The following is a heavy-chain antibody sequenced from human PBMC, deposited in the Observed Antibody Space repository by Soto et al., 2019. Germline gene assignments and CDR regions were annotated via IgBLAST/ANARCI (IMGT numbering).Heavy chain of an antibody. D-gene: IGHD2-15*01. J-gene: IGHJ3*02. CDR1: GVSLTGYY. CDR3: ARDRSFYCSGGSCYERNAFDI. Sequence: SETLSLTCTVSGVSLTGYYWTWIRQSPGKGLEWIGYVYYTGNTNYNPSLKSRVTISVDTSKNQFSLKLSSVTAADTAVYYCARDRSFYCSGGSCYERNAFDIWGQGTMVNVSS. CDR2: VYYTGNT. V-gene: IGHV4-59*01.